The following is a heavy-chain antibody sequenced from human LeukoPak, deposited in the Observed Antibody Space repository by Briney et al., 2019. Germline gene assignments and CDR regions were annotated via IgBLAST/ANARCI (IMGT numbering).Heavy chain of an antibody. D-gene: IGHD3-22*01. V-gene: IGHV3-64D*08. CDR3: GLAAYYYDSSGDDDAFFI. J-gene: IGHJ3*02. Sequence: GGSLSLSCAASGFDSNNYAMNWVCQAPGKGLEYVSAISSNGGSTYYADSVKGRCTISRDNSKNTLYLQMSSLRAEDTAVYYCGLAAYYYDSSGDDDAFFIW. CDR1: GFDSNNYA. CDR2: ISSNGGST.